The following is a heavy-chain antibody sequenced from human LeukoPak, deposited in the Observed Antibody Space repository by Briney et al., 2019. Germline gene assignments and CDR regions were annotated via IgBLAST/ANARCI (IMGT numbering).Heavy chain of an antibody. J-gene: IGHJ6*02. CDR2: INHNGNVN. CDR1: GFIVSNNY. CDR3: ARGGGLDV. V-gene: IGHV3-7*03. Sequence: GGSLRLSCVASGFIVSNNYMSWVRQAPGKGLEWVASINHNGNVNYYVDSVKGRFTISRDNAKNSLYLQMSNLRAEDTAVYFCARGGGLDVWGQGATVTVSS. D-gene: IGHD3-16*01.